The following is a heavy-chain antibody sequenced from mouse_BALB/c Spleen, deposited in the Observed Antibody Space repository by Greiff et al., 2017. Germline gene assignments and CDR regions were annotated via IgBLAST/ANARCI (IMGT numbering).Heavy chain of an antibody. V-gene: IGHV5-12-2*01. CDR1: GFTFSSYT. CDR2: ISNGGGST. J-gene: IGHJ3*01. D-gene: IGHD2-4*01. Sequence: EVKVVESGGGLVQPGGSLKLSCAASGFTFSSYTMSWVRQTPEKRLEWVAYISNGGGSTYYPDTVKGRFTISRDNAKNTLYLQMSSLKSEDTAMYYCARHGLGGFAYWGQGTLVTVSA. CDR3: ARHGLGGFAY.